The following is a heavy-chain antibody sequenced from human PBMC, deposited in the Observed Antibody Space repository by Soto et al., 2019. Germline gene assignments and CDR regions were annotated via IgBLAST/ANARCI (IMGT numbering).Heavy chain of an antibody. D-gene: IGHD2-8*01. V-gene: IGHV4-59*01. CDR3: VRSKYADYGLDV. CDR1: GGSISSYY. Sequence: QVQLQESGPGLVKPSETLSLTCNVSGGSISSYYWSWIRQFPGKGLEWIGYMYYTGTTDYNPSLKSRVTISGDTSKKQFSLKLTSVTTADTAVYYCVRSKYADYGLDVWGQGTTVTVSS. J-gene: IGHJ6*02. CDR2: MYYTGTT.